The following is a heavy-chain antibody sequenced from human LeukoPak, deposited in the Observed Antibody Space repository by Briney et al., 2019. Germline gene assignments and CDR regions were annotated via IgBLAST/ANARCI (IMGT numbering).Heavy chain of an antibody. Sequence: GGSLRLSCAASGFTFDDFAMHWVRLLPGKGLEWVSAISWNSANIGYADSVKGRFTISRDNTKNSLFLQMNSLKLEDTALYYRAKSWTAAAGTHSHFHIWGQGTLVTVSS. J-gene: IGHJ4*02. CDR2: ISWNSANI. CDR3: AKSWTAAAGTHSHFHI. D-gene: IGHD6-13*01. V-gene: IGHV3-9*01. CDR1: GFTFDDFA.